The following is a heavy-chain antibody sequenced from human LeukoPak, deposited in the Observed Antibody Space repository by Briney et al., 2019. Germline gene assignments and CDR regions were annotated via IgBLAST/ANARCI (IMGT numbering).Heavy chain of an antibody. CDR3: ARDGGSGWPSYYFNY. V-gene: IGHV1-2*02. CDR1: GYTFTGYY. Sequence: VASVKVSCKASGYTFTGYYMHWVRQAPGQGLEWMGWINPNSGGTNYAQKFQGRVTMTRDTSISTAYMELSRLRSDDTAVYYCARDGGSGWPSYYFNYWGQGTLVTVSS. CDR2: INPNSGGT. D-gene: IGHD6-19*01. J-gene: IGHJ4*02.